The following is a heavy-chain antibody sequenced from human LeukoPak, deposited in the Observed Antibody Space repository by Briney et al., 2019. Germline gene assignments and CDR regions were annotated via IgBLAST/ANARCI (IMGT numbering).Heavy chain of an antibody. CDR2: IKSKTDGGTT. CDR1: GFTFSNAW. J-gene: IGHJ4*02. CDR3: TTAFEEGFYDYAWGSYRL. V-gene: IGHV3-15*01. Sequence: GGSLRLSCAASGFTFSNAWMSWVRQAPGKGLEWVGRIKSKTDGGTTDYAAPVKGRFTISRDDSKNTLYLQMNSLKTEDTAVYYCTTAFEEGFYDYAWGSYRLWGQGTLVTVSS. D-gene: IGHD3-16*02.